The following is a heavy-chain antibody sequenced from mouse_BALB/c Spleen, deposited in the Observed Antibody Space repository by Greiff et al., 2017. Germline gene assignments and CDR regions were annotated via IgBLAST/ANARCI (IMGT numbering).Heavy chain of an antibody. CDR3: ARQARDAMDY. CDR2: ISSGGSYT. J-gene: IGHJ4*01. CDR1: GFTFSSYG. Sequence: EVNLVESGGDLVKPGGSLKLSCAASGFTFSSYGMSWVRQTPDKRLEWVATISSGGSYTYYPDSVKGRFTISRDNAKNTLYLQMSSLKSEDTAMYYCARQARDAMDYWGQGTSVTVSS. V-gene: IGHV5-6*01.